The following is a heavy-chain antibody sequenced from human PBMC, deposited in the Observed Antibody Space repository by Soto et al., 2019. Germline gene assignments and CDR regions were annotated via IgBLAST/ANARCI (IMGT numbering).Heavy chain of an antibody. CDR1: GFTFSGSA. Sequence: EVQLVESGGGLVQPGGSLRLSCAASGFTFSGSAIHWVRQASGNGLEWLGLIRSKANNYATAYGASVKGRFTISRDDSKKTAYLQMNSLKTEDTAIYYCSRQMFSPDNHWGQGTLVTVSS. CDR2: IRSKANNYAT. J-gene: IGHJ5*02. D-gene: IGHD3-10*02. CDR3: SRQMFSPDNH. V-gene: IGHV3-73*01.